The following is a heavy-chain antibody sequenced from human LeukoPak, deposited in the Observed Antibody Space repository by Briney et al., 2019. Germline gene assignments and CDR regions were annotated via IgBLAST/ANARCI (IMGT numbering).Heavy chain of an antibody. J-gene: IGHJ4*02. Sequence: SETLSLTCTVSAGSISSYYWNWIRQVPGKGLEWIGYIFYGANTYYSPSLKDRVTMSMDTSKSQVSLKLTSVTAADTAVYYCASGTIFGVIAPYCLHSWGQGTLVTVPP. CDR1: AGSISSYY. D-gene: IGHD3-3*01. CDR3: ASGTIFGVIAPYCLHS. CDR2: IFYGANT. V-gene: IGHV4-59*01.